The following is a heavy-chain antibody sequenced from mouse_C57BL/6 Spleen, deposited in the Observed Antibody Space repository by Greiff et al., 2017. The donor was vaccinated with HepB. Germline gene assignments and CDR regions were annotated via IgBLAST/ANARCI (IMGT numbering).Heavy chain of an antibody. CDR2: IDPSDSYT. CDR1: GYTFTSYW. CDR3: ARSGYGNSWFAY. Sequence: VQLQESGAELVRPGTSVKLSCKASGYTFTSYWMHWVKQRPGQGLEWIGVIDPSDSYTNYNQKFKGKATLTVDTSSSTAYMQLSSLTSEDSAVYYCARSGYGNSWFAYWGQGTLVTVSA. V-gene: IGHV1-59*01. D-gene: IGHD2-1*01. J-gene: IGHJ3*01.